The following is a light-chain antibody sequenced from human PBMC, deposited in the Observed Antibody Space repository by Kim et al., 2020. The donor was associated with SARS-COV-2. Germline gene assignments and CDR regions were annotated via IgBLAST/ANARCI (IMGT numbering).Light chain of an antibody. CDR3: ATWDSSLSAMV. V-gene: IGLV1-51*01. Sequence: QSVLTQPPSVSAAPGQRVTISCSGSSSNIGSDNNYVSWYQQHPGTVPKLLIYDNHNRASGIPDRFSGSKHGTSATLGITGLQTGDEADYYCATWDSSLSAMVFGGGTQLTVL. CDR2: DNH. J-gene: IGLJ7*01. CDR1: SSNIGSDNNY.